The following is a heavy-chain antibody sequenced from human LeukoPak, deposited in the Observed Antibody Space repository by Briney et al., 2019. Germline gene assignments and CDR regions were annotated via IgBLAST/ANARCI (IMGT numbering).Heavy chain of an antibody. CDR3: GSGERSYHFDN. Sequence: GESLKISCKGSANSFTSPCVGWVRRMPGKGLGWMGIMYPGDSDTRYSPSLEGHVTISADKSITTAYLQWSSLKASDTAMYYCGSGERSYHFDNWGQGSLVTVSS. D-gene: IGHD1-26*01. V-gene: IGHV5-51*01. J-gene: IGHJ4*02. CDR2: MYPGDSDT. CDR1: ANSFTSPC.